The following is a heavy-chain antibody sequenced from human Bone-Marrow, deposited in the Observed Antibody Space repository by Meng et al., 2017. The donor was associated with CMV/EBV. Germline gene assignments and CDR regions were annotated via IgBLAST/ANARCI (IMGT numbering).Heavy chain of an antibody. Sequence: ASVKVSCKASAYTFTHYYMHWVRQAPGQGLEWMGAINPSSGSTSYAQNFQGRVSMTRDTSTNTVYMELSSLRSEDTAVYYCARNAEANTNYQSPDYWGQGTLVTVSS. D-gene: IGHD2-2*01. CDR3: ARNAEANTNYQSPDY. V-gene: IGHV1-46*01. CDR2: INPSSGST. CDR1: AYTFTHYY. J-gene: IGHJ4*02.